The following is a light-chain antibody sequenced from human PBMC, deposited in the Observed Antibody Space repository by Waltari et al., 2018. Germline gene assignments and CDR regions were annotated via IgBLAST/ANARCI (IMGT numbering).Light chain of an antibody. Sequence: QSVLTPPPSVSGAPGQRVTISCTGSSSNIGAGYDVHWYQQIPGTAPKLLIYGNINRPSGVPDRFSGSKSGTSASLAITGLQAEDEADYYCQSYDSSLVFGGGTKLTVL. CDR3: QSYDSSLV. CDR1: SSNIGAGYD. CDR2: GNI. J-gene: IGLJ2*01. V-gene: IGLV1-40*01.